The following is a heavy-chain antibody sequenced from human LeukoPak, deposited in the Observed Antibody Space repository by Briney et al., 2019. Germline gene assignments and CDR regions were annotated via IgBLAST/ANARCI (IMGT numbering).Heavy chain of an antibody. Sequence: GGSLRLSCAASGFTFSNAWMSWVRQAPGKGLEWVGRIKSKTDGGTTDYAAPVKGRFTISRDDSKNTLYLQMNSLKTEDTAVYYCTTELAFGGVIVPDSYWGQGTLVTVSS. CDR1: GFTFSNAW. J-gene: IGHJ4*02. CDR3: TTELAFGGVIVPDSY. CDR2: IKSKTDGGTT. V-gene: IGHV3-15*01. D-gene: IGHD3-16*02.